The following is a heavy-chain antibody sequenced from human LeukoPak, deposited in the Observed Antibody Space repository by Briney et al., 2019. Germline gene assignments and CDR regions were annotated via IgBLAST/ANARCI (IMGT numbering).Heavy chain of an antibody. Sequence: SETLSLTCTVSGGSISSGGYYWSWIRQHPGKGLEWIGYIYYSGSTYYSPSLKSRVTISVDTSKNQFSLKLSSVTAADTAVYYCASGERYSFDYWGQGTLVTVSS. CDR2: IYYSGST. CDR3: ASGERYSFDY. V-gene: IGHV4-31*03. D-gene: IGHD3-9*01. CDR1: GGSISSGGYY. J-gene: IGHJ4*02.